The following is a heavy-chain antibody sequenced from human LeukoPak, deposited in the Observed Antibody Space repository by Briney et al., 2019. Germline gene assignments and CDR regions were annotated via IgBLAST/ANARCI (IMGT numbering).Heavy chain of an antibody. J-gene: IGHJ4*02. CDR3: AKTAVTGKVAGSDC. V-gene: IGHV3-23*01. CDR2: ISDSGGTT. Sequence: GGSLRLSCAASGFTFSSYAMSWDRQAPGEGLEWVSSISDSGGTTYYADSGKGRFSISRDNSKNTLYLQMSSLRADDTAVYYCAKTAVTGKVAGSDCWGQGTLVTVSS. CDR1: GFTFSSYA. D-gene: IGHD6-19*01.